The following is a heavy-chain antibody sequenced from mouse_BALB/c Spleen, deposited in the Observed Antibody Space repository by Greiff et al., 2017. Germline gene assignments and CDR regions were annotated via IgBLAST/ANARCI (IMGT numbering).Heavy chain of an antibody. Sequence: QVQLKESGAELVKPGASVKLSCKASGYTFTSYYMYWVKQRPGQGLEWIGEINPSNGGTNFNEKFKSKATLTVDKSSSTAYMQLSSLTSEDSAVYYCTRSRVGYDSYWYFDVWGAGTTVTVSS. CDR3: TRSRVGYDSYWYFDV. D-gene: IGHD2-4*01. V-gene: IGHV1S81*02. CDR2: INPSNGGT. J-gene: IGHJ1*01. CDR1: GYTFTSYY.